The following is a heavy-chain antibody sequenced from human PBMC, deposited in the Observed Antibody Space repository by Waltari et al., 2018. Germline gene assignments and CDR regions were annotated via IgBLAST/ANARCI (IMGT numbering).Heavy chain of an antibody. Sequence: EVQLVESGGGLVQPGGSLRLSCAASGFPFRSYWMSWVRQAPGKGLEWVANIKQDGSEKYYVDSVKGRFTISRDNAKNSLYLQMNSLRAEDTAVYYCAREHTGNDAFDIWGQGTMVTVSS. J-gene: IGHJ3*02. CDR3: AREHTGNDAFDI. CDR1: GFPFRSYW. V-gene: IGHV3-7*01. D-gene: IGHD2-8*02. CDR2: IKQDGSEK.